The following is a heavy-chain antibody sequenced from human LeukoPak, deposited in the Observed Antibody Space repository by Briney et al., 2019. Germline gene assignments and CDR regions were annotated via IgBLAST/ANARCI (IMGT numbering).Heavy chain of an antibody. Sequence: GASVKVSCKASGYTFTSYYMHWVRQAPGQGLEWMGIINPSGGSTSYAQKFQGRVTMTRDTSTSTVYMELSSLRSEDTAVYYCARGTYYYDSSGYCYFDYWGQGTLVTVSS. D-gene: IGHD3-22*01. J-gene: IGHJ4*02. CDR2: INPSGGST. CDR1: GYTFTSYY. CDR3: ARGTYYYDSSGYCYFDY. V-gene: IGHV1-46*01.